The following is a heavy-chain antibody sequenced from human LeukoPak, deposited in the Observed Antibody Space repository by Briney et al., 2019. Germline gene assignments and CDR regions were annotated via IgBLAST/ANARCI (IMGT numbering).Heavy chain of an antibody. CDR1: GFSFSSYW. J-gene: IGHJ3*02. Sequence: GGSLRLSCAASGFSFSSYWLHWVHQAPGKGLVWVSRLNGDGSSTSYLDSVRGRLTISRDNTKNTLYLHMNSLRAEDTGVYYCARERWNSEAFDIWGQGTVVTVSS. D-gene: IGHD1-7*01. V-gene: IGHV3-74*01. CDR3: ARERWNSEAFDI. CDR2: LNGDGSST.